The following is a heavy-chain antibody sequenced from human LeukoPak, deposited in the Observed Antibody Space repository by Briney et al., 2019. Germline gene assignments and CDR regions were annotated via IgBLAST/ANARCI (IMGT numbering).Heavy chain of an antibody. J-gene: IGHJ5*02. D-gene: IGHD4-17*01. CDR2: IYPGDSDT. CDR1: GYSFTSYW. V-gene: IGHV5-51*01. Sequence: GESLKISCKGSGYSFTSYWIGWVRPMPGKGLGWMGIIYPGDSDTRYSPPFQGQVTILVDKSISTAYLQWSNLKASDTAMYYCARRGDYGDYWFDPWGQGTLVTVSS. CDR3: ARRGDYGDYWFDP.